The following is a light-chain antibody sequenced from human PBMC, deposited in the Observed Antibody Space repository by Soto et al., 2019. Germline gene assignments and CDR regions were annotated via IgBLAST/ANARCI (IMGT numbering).Light chain of an antibody. Sequence: QSVLTQPASVSGSPGQSITISCTGTSSDVGSYDLVSWYQHHPGKAPKLMIYEVSKRPSGVSNRFSGSKSDNTASLTISGLQAEDEADYYCCSFAGSSTYVFVTGTKVTVL. CDR2: EVS. CDR1: SSDVGSYDL. V-gene: IGLV2-23*02. CDR3: CSFAGSSTYV. J-gene: IGLJ1*01.